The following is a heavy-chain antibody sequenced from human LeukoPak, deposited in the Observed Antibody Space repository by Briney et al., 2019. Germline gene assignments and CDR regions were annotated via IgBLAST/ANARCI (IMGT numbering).Heavy chain of an antibody. CDR2: ISFDGNYN. V-gene: IGHV3-30*18. D-gene: IGHD3-16*02. J-gene: IGHJ4*02. CDR3: AKDHLEMITFGGVLATGPDY. Sequence: TGGSLRLSCAASGFTFSSSGMHWVRQPPGKWLERVAIISFDGNYNYHADSVKGRFTISRDKSKNTLYLQMNSLRAEDTAVYYCAKDHLEMITFGGVLATGPDYWGQGTLVTVSS. CDR1: GFTFSSSG.